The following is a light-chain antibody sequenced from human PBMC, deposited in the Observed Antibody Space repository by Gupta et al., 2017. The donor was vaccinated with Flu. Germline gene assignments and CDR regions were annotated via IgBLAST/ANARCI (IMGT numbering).Light chain of an antibody. CDR2: EVS. Sequence: SALTQPASASGSPVQSITISCTGTSSDVGRYNYVSWYQQHPGKAPKLMIYEVSKRPSGVSNRFSGSKSGNTASLTISGLQAEDEADYYCSSYTSSSVYVFGTGTKVTVL. CDR1: SSDVGRYNY. V-gene: IGLV2-14*01. CDR3: SSYTSSSVYV. J-gene: IGLJ1*01.